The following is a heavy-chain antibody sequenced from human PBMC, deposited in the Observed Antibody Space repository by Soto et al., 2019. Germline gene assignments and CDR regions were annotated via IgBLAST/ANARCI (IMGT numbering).Heavy chain of an antibody. J-gene: IGHJ2*01. CDR1: GGTFSSYA. D-gene: IGHD3-22*01. CDR2: IIPIFGPA. Sequence: QVQLVQSGAEVKKPGSSVKVSCKASGGTFSSYAISWVRQAPGQGLEWMGGIIPIFGPANYAQKFQGRVTITAYKSTSTAYVELSSLGSEDKAAYYCASRGVNYDSSCYGRVDWYFDLWGRGTLVTVSS. V-gene: IGHV1-69*06. CDR3: ASRGVNYDSSCYGRVDWYFDL.